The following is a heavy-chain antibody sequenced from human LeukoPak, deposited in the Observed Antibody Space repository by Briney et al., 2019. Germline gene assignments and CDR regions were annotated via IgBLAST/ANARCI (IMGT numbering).Heavy chain of an antibody. CDR3: ARITGTAIFDY. J-gene: IGHJ4*02. D-gene: IGHD1-20*01. CDR2: IYHSGNT. CDR1: GDSISRSNW. V-gene: IGHV4-4*02. Sequence: SETLSLTCAVSGDSISRSNWWSWVRQPPGKGLEWIGEIYHSGNTDYNPSLKSRVTISVDKSKNQFSLELSSVTAADTAVYYCARITGTAIFDYWGQGTLVTVSS.